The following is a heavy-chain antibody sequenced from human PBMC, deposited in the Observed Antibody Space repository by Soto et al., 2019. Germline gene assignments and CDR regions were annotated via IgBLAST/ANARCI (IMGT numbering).Heavy chain of an antibody. J-gene: IGHJ4*02. Sequence: GGELIVSYTASAFISSDFCLDWVRLAPGKGLEWVGRTRNTVNNNSTEYSASVKGRFSILRDGSKKSRFLQLDTLKIEDTAVDYCVRQFGGDCFVRWGLGP. CDR3: VRQFGGDCFVR. CDR1: AFISSDFC. V-gene: IGHV3-72*01. D-gene: IGHD2-21*02. CDR2: TRNTVNNNST.